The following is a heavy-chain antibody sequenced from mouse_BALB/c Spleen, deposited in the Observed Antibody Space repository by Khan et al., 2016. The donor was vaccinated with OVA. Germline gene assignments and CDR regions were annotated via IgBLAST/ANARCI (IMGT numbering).Heavy chain of an antibody. J-gene: IGHJ1*01. V-gene: IGHV9-1*02. CDR2: INTYTGEP. CDR3: ARETSYWYFDV. D-gene: IGHD1-3*01. Sequence: QIQLVQSGPELKKPGETVKISCKASGYTFTNYRMNWMKQAPGKGLKWMGWINTYTGEPTYADDFKGRFAFSLETSASTAYLQINSRKNEYRATYFCARETSYWYFDVWGAGTTVTVSS. CDR1: GYTFTNYR.